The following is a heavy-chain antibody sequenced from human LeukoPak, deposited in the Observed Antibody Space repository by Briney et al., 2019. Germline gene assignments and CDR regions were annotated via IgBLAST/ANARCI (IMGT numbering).Heavy chain of an antibody. V-gene: IGHV1-2*02. D-gene: IGHD1-1*01. Sequence: ASVKVSCKSSGYTFTDQYIHWVRQAPGQGLEWVAWINPANGATAYVQRFQGRVTMTRDTSTTTVYMELSSLTSEDTAVYYCAREPARTSSFDYWGQGSLVIVSS. J-gene: IGHJ4*02. CDR2: INPANGAT. CDR3: AREPARTSSFDY. CDR1: GYTFTDQY.